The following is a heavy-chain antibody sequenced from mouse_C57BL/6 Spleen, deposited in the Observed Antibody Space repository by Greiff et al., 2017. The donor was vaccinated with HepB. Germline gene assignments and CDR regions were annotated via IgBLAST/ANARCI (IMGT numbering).Heavy chain of an antibody. Sequence: VQLQQSGAELARPGASVKLSCKASGYTFTSYGISWVKQRTGQGLEWIGEIYPRSGNTYYNEKFKGKATLTADKSSSTAYMELRSLTSEDSAVYFCAKEVITTVRKDYWGQGTTLTVSS. CDR1: GYTFTSYG. CDR2: IYPRSGNT. CDR3: AKEVITTVRKDY. V-gene: IGHV1-81*01. J-gene: IGHJ2*01. D-gene: IGHD1-1*01.